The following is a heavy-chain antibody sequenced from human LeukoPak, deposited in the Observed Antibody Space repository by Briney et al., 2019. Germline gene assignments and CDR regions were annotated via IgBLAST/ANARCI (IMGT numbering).Heavy chain of an antibody. CDR3: AKDCSGGSCQDTFDY. CDR2: ISGSGGST. CDR1: GFTFSSYA. Sequence: GESLRLSCAASGFTFSSYAMSWVRQAPGKGLEWVSAISGSGGSTYYADSVKGRFTISRDNSKNTLYLQMNSLRAEDTAVYYCAKDCSGGSCQDTFDYWGQGTLVTVSS. D-gene: IGHD2-15*01. J-gene: IGHJ4*02. V-gene: IGHV3-23*01.